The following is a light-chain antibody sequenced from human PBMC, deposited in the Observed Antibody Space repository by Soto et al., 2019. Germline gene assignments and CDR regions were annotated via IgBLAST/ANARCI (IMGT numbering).Light chain of an antibody. CDR1: RSDVGRYNY. CDR2: EVS. J-gene: IGLJ1*01. Sequence: QSALTQSASVSGSPGQSITISCTGTRSDVGRYNYVSWYQQHPGKAPKLIIYEVSNRPSGVSNRFSGSKSGNTASLTISGLQAEDEADYYCSSYTSSSTPLYVFGTGTKVTVL. CDR3: SSYTSSSTPLYV. V-gene: IGLV2-14*01.